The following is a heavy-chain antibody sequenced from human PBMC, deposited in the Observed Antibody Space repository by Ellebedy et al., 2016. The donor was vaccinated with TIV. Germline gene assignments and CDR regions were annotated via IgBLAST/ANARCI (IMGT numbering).Heavy chain of an antibody. CDR1: GDTFSSDA. V-gene: IGHV1-69*13. D-gene: IGHD1-26*01. CDR2: IILIFGTA. J-gene: IGHJ4*02. CDR3: ATTPVGSGTYYDFDY. Sequence: SVKVSCXASGDTFSSDAINWVRQALGQGLEYMGRIILIFGTANYAQSFQDRVTITADESTRTAYMEMNSLRAEDTAVYYCATTPVGSGTYYDFDYWGQGTLVTVSS.